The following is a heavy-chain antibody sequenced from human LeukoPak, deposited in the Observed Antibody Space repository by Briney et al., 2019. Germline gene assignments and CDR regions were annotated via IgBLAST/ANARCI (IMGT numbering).Heavy chain of an antibody. CDR3: ARISGYSYGFDY. CDR2: IIPIFGTA. CDR1: GGTFSSYA. J-gene: IGHJ4*02. V-gene: IGHV1-69*13. Sequence: ASVKVSCKASGGTFSSYAISWVRQAPGQGREWMGGIIPIFGTANYAQKFQGRVTITADESTSTAYMELSSLRSEDTAVYYCARISGYSYGFDYWGQGTLVTVSS. D-gene: IGHD5-18*01.